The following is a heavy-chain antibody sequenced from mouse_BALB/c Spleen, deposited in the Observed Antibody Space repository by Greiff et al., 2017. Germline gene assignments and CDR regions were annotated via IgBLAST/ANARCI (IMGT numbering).Heavy chain of an antibody. V-gene: IGHV1-87*01. CDR2: IYPGDGDT. CDR1: GYTFTSYW. Sequence: SGAELARPGASVKLSCKASGYTFTSYWMQWVKQRPGQGLEWIGAIYPGDGDTRYTQKFKGKATLTADKSSSTAYMQLSSLASEDSAVYYCARCPYDYLDYWGQGTTLTVSS. D-gene: IGHD2-3*01. J-gene: IGHJ2*01. CDR3: ARCPYDYLDY.